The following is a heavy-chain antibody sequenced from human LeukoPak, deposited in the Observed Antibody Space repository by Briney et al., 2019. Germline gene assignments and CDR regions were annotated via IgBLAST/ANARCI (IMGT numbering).Heavy chain of an antibody. J-gene: IGHJ4*02. D-gene: IGHD3-3*02. CDR2: IYDSGST. Sequence: SETLSLTCTASGGSISSYYSRWVRQPPGKGLEWIGNIYDSGSTNYNPSLKSRVTISVDTSKNQCSLKLSSVTAADTAVYYCASQSISGSSLSDFDYWGQGTLVNVSS. V-gene: IGHV4-59*01. CDR3: ASQSISGSSLSDFDY. CDR1: GGSISSYY.